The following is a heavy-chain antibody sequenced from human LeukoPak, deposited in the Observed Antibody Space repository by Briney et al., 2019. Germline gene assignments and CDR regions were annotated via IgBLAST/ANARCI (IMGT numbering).Heavy chain of an antibody. CDR2: ISGSGGST. V-gene: IGHV3-23*01. CDR1: GFTFSNYA. D-gene: IGHD4-23*01. CDR3: AKDGTDYGGNSETWFDP. Sequence: PGGSLRLSCAASGFTFSNYAMSWVRQAPGKGLEWVSAISGSGGSTYYADSVKGRFTISRDNSKNTLYLQMNSLRAEDTAVYYCAKDGTDYGGNSETWFDPWGQGTLVTVSS. J-gene: IGHJ5*02.